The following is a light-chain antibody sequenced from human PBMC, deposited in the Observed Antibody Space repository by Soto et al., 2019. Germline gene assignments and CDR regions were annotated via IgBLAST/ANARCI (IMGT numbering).Light chain of an antibody. J-gene: IGKJ1*01. CDR1: QSVPSTY. CDR2: GAS. V-gene: IGKV3-20*01. Sequence: EIVLTQSPGTLSLSPGERATLSCRASQSVPSTYLAWYQQKPGQAPRLLIYGASSRAIHTPDRFSGSGSGTDFTLTISGLEPEDFAVYYCQHFGNSLWTFGQGTKVDIK. CDR3: QHFGNSLWT.